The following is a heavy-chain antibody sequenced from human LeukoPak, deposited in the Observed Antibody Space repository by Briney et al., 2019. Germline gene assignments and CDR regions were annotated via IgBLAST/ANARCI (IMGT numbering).Heavy chain of an antibody. D-gene: IGHD3-22*01. V-gene: IGHV3-30*02. Sequence: GGSLRLSCAASGFTFSSYGMHWVRQAPGKGLEWVAFIRYDGSNKYYADSVKGRFTISRDNSKNTLYLQMNSLRAEDTAVYYCAKRFPTYYYDSSDYWGQGTLVTVSS. J-gene: IGHJ4*02. CDR1: GFTFSSYG. CDR2: IRYDGSNK. CDR3: AKRFPTYYYDSSDY.